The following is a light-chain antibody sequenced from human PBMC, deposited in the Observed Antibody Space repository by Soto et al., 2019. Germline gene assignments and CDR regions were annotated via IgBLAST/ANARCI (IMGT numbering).Light chain of an antibody. Sequence: DIQMTQSPSTLSASVGDTVTITCRASQSVSRWLNWYQQKPGKAPRLLIYEASNLESGVPIRFSGSGSGTDFVLTITSLQPADSATYYCQRFNSKVWTFGQGTRVEI. J-gene: IGKJ1*01. V-gene: IGKV1-5*01. CDR2: EAS. CDR3: QRFNSKVWT. CDR1: QSVSRW.